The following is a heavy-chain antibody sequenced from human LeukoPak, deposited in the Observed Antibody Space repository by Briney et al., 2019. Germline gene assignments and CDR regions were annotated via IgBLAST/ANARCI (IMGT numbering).Heavy chain of an antibody. CDR2: ISSSSSTI. Sequence: PGGSLRLSCAASGFTFSSYSMNWVRQAPGKGLEWVSYISSSSSTIYYADSVKGRFTISRDNAKNSLYLQMNSLRAEDTAVYYCARDRGTRPGYYFDYWGQGTLVAVSS. D-gene: IGHD3/OR15-3a*01. CDR3: ARDRGTRPGYYFDY. CDR1: GFTFSSYS. J-gene: IGHJ4*02. V-gene: IGHV3-48*01.